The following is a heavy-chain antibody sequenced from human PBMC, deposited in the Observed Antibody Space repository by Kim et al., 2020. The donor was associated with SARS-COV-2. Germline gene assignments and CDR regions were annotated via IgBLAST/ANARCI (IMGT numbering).Heavy chain of an antibody. V-gene: IGHV3-21*01. D-gene: IGHD2-2*01. CDR3: ASVGCSSTSCQYYYGMDV. J-gene: IGHJ6*02. Sequence: GGSLRLSCAASGFTFSSYSMNCVRQAPGKGLEWVSSISSSSSYIYYADSVKGRFTISRDNAKNSLYLQMNSLRAEDTAVYYCASVGCSSTSCQYYYGMDVWGQGTTVTVSS. CDR2: ISSSSSYI. CDR1: GFTFSSYS.